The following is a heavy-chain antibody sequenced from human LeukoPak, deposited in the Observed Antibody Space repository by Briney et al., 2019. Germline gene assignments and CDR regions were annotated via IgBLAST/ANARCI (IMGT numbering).Heavy chain of an antibody. CDR2: INPSGGST. V-gene: IGHV1-46*01. D-gene: IGHD3-10*01. Sequence: ASVKVSCKASGYTFTSYYMHWVRQAPGQGLEWMGIINPSGGSTSYAQKFQGRVTMTRDTSTSTAYMELSSLRSEDTAVYYCARDRRPITMVRGVIRRGAFDIWGQGTMVTVSS. CDR3: ARDRRPITMVRGVIRRGAFDI. J-gene: IGHJ3*02. CDR1: GYTFTSYY.